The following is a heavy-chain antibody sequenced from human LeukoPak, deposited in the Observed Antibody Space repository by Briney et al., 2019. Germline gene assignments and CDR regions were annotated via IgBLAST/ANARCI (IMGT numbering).Heavy chain of an antibody. CDR3: ARIGVRSVIILGVFDY. CDR2: INPNSGGT. CDR1: GYTFTGYY. V-gene: IGHV1-2*02. D-gene: IGHD3-10*01. Sequence: ASVKVSCKASGYTFTGYYMHWVRQAPGQGLEWMGWINPNSGGTNYAQKFQGRVTTTRDTSISTAYMELSRLRSDDTAVYYCARIGVRSVIILGVFDYWGQGVRVTVSS. J-gene: IGHJ4*02.